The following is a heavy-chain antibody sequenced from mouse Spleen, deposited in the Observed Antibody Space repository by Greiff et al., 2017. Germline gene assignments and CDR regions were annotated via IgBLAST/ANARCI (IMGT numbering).Heavy chain of an antibody. V-gene: IGHV1-69*01. Sequence: VQLQQSGAELVMPGASVKLSCKASGYTFTSYWMHWVKQRPGQGLEWIGEIDPSDSYTNYNQKFKGKATLTVDKSSSTAYMQLSSLTSEDSAVYYCASLLHAMDYWGQGTSVTVSS. CDR1: GYTFTSYW. J-gene: IGHJ4*01. CDR2: IDPSDSYT. CDR3: ASLLHAMDY. D-gene: IGHD2-10*01.